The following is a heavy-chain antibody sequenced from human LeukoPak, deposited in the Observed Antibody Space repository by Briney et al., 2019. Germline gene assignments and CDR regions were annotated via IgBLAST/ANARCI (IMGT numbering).Heavy chain of an antibody. J-gene: IGHJ6*03. D-gene: IGHD1-26*01. Sequence: ASVKVSCKASGYTFTSYDINWVRQATGQGLEWMGWMNPNSGNTSYAQKFQGRVTMTRDTSTSTVYMELSSLRSEDTAVYYCARGLGGSYHYYYMDVWGKGTTVTISS. CDR1: GYTFTSYD. V-gene: IGHV1-8*02. CDR3: ARGLGGSYHYYYMDV. CDR2: MNPNSGNT.